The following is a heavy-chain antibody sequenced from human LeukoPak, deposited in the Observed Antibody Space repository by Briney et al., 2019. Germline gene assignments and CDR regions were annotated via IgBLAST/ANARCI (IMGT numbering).Heavy chain of an antibody. V-gene: IGHV1-2*04. CDR3: ARVASSGWWD. Sequence: ASVKVSCKASGYTFSNFGINWVRQAPGQGLEWMGWINPNSGGTNYAQKFQGWVTMTRDTSISTAYMELSRLRSDDTAVYYCARVASSGWWDWGQGTLVTVSS. CDR1: GYTFSNFG. CDR2: INPNSGGT. D-gene: IGHD6-19*01. J-gene: IGHJ4*02.